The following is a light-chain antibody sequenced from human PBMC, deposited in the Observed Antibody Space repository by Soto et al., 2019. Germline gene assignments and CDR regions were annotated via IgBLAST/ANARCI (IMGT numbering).Light chain of an antibody. CDR3: QQSYSWWT. V-gene: IGKV1-39*01. J-gene: IGKJ1*01. CDR1: QSISSY. CDR2: AAS. Sequence: DIQMTQSPSSLSASVGDRVTITCRASQSISSYLNWYQQKPGKAPKLLIYAASSLQSGVPSRFSGSGSGTDFTLTISSLQPEDFATYYCQQSYSWWTLGQGTKVDIK.